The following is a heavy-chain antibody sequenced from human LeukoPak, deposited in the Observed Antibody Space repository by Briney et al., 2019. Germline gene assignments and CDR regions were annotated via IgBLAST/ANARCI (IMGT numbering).Heavy chain of an antibody. Sequence: GSLRLSCAASGFTFTSYAMSWIRQAPGKGLEWVSAINGGGENTYYADSVKGRFTISRDNSKNTLYLQMNSLRAEDTATYYCAKPRAMTTGVGRYFDLWGRGTLVTVSS. CDR3: AKPRAMTTGVGRYFDL. J-gene: IGHJ2*01. V-gene: IGHV3-23*01. CDR1: GFTFTSYA. D-gene: IGHD1-1*01. CDR2: INGGGENT.